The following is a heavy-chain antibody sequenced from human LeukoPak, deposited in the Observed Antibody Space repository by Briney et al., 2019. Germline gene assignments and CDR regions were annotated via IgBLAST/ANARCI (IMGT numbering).Heavy chain of an antibody. J-gene: IGHJ4*02. Sequence: SETLSLTCTVSGGSISSSSYYWGWIRQPPGKGLEWIGSIYYSGSTYYNPSLKSRVTISVDTSKNQFSLKLSSVTAADTAVYYCASGYSYGFDYWGQGTLVTVSS. V-gene: IGHV4-39*07. D-gene: IGHD5-18*01. CDR3: ASGYSYGFDY. CDR2: IYYSGST. CDR1: GGSISSSSYY.